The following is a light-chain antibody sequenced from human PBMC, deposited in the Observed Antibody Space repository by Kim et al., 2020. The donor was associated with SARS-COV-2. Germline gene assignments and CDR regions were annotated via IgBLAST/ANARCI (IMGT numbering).Light chain of an antibody. CDR3: QHYNDWPFT. CDR2: GAS. J-gene: IGKJ3*01. V-gene: IGKV3-15*01. CDR1: QSVSSS. Sequence: EIVMTQSPATLSVSPGERATLSCRASQSVSSSLAWYQQKPGQAPRLLIYGASTRATGVPARFSGSGSGTEFTLTISSLQSEDFAIYFCQHYNDWPFTFGPGTKVDIK.